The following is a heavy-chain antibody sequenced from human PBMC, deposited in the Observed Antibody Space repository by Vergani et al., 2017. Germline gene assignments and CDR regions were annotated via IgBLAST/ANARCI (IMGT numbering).Heavy chain of an antibody. D-gene: IGHD2-2*01. CDR2: IIPILGIA. Sequence: QVQLVQSGAEVKKPGSSVKVSCKASGVTFSSYTISWVRQAPGQGLEWMGRIIPILGIANYAQKFQGRVTITADKSTSTAYVELSSLRSEDTAVYYCARAPGRSTSLDWGQGTLVTVSS. J-gene: IGHJ4*02. CDR1: GVTFSSYT. V-gene: IGHV1-69*02. CDR3: ARAPGRSTSLD.